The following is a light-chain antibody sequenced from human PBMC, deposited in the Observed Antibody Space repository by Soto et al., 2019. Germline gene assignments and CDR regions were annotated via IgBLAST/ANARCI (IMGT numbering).Light chain of an antibody. CDR1: QSISSSY. CDR2: GAS. Sequence: EIVLTQSPGTLSLSPGERATLSCRASQSISSSYLAWDQQKPGQAPRLLIYGASSRATGIPDRFSGSGSGTDFTLTISGLEPEDFAVFYCQQYGSPPMYTFGQGTKLEIK. J-gene: IGKJ2*01. V-gene: IGKV3-20*01. CDR3: QQYGSPPMYT.